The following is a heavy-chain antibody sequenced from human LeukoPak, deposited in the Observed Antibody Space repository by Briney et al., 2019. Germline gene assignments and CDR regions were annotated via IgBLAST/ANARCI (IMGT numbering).Heavy chain of an antibody. CDR3: ARRGSGWYYFDY. CDR2: IYYSGST. J-gene: IGHJ4*02. V-gene: IGHV4-39*01. Sequence: SETLSLTCTVSGGSISSSSYYWGWIRQPPGKGLEWIGSIYYSGSTYYNPSLKSRFTISVDTSKNQFSLKLSSVTAADTAVYYCARRGSGWYYFDYWGQGTLVTVSS. CDR1: GGSISSSSYY. D-gene: IGHD6-19*01.